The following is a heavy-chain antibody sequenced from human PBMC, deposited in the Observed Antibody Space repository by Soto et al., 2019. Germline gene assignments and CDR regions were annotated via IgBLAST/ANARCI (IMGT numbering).Heavy chain of an antibody. CDR3: ARTWYSSGWGWFDP. CDR2: ISGSGTTI. J-gene: IGHJ5*02. D-gene: IGHD6-19*01. CDR1: GFTFSSDS. V-gene: IGHV3-48*01. Sequence: GRALRLPCAASGFTFSSDSKNWVRQAPGKGMEWVSYISGSGTTIYYADSVKGRFTVSRDNAKNSLYLQMNSLRAEDMAVYNCARTWYSSGWGWFDPWGQGT.